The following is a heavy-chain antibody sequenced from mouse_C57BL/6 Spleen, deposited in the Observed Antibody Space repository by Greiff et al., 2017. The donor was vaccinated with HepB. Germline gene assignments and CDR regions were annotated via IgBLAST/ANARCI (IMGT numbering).Heavy chain of an antibody. D-gene: IGHD4-1*02. J-gene: IGHJ2*01. V-gene: IGHV1-69*01. CDR1: GYTFTSYW. CDR3: ARSQLGPYYFDY. Sequence: QVQLQQPGAELVKPGASVKLSCKASGYTFTSYWMHWVKQRPGQGLEWIGEIDPSDSYTNYNQKFKGKSTLTVDKSSSTAYMQLSSLTSEDSAVYYCARSQLGPYYFDYWGQGTTLTVSS. CDR2: IDPSDSYT.